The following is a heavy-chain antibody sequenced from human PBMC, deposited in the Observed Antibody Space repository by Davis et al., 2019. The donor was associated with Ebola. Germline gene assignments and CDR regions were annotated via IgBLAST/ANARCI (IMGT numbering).Heavy chain of an antibody. D-gene: IGHD6-13*01. J-gene: IGHJ5*02. Sequence: SLKISCAASGFNFYDYAMHWVRQPPGKGLEWVSGISWNSGTVNYADSVKGRFTISRDNAKNSLYLQMNSLRAEDTALYYCVKDVAAGKGAGWFDPWGQGTLVTVSS. V-gene: IGHV3-9*01. CDR2: ISWNSGTV. CDR3: VKDVAAGKGAGWFDP. CDR1: GFNFYDYA.